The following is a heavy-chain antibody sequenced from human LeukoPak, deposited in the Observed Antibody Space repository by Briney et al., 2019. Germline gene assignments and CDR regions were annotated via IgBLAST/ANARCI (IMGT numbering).Heavy chain of an antibody. Sequence: GGSLRLSCAASGFTFSSYWMSWVRQAPGKGLEWVSNIKQDGSEKYYVDSVKGRFTISRDNAKNSLYLQMNSLRAEDTAVYYCAKDRGADYYYYGMDVWGQGTTVTVSS. J-gene: IGHJ6*02. CDR2: IKQDGSEK. V-gene: IGHV3-7*03. CDR1: GFTFSSYW. D-gene: IGHD1-26*01. CDR3: AKDRGADYYYYGMDV.